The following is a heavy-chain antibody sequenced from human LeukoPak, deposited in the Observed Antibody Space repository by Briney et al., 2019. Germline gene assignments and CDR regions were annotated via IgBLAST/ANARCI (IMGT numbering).Heavy chain of an antibody. CDR2: ISSSSSYI. J-gene: IGHJ4*02. V-gene: IGHV3-21*01. D-gene: IGHD3-16*02. Sequence: GGSLRLSCAASGFTFSSYSMNWVRQAPGKGLEWVSSISSSSSYIYYADSVKGRFTISRDNAKNSLYLQMNSLRAEDTAVYYCARDPPLRLGELSWGGYDYWGQGTLVTVSS. CDR1: GFTFSSYS. CDR3: ARDPPLRLGELSWGGYDY.